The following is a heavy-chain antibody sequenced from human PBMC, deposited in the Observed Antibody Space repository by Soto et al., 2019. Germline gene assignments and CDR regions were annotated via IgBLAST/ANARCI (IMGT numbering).Heavy chain of an antibody. Sequence: SQTLSLTCAISGDSVSINSAAWNWIRQSPSRGLECLGRTYYRSKWYDDYAVSVKSGITINPGTSKNLFSLQLNSVTPEDTAVYYGAREVRPKSPPRGYYGMDVWGQGTTVTV. CDR1: GDSVSINSAA. D-gene: IGHD3-10*01. CDR2: TYYRSKWYD. J-gene: IGHJ6*02. V-gene: IGHV6-1*01. CDR3: AREVRPKSPPRGYYGMDV.